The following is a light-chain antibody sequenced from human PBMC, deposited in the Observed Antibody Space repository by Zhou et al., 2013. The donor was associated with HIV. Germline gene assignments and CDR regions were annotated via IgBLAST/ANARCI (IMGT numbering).Light chain of an antibody. CDR3: LQHNSPIT. Sequence: AIRITQSPSSLSASTGDRVTITCRASQGISSYLAWYQQKPGKAPKLLIYAASSLQSGVPSRFSGSGSGTEFTLTISSLQPEDFATYYCLQHNSPITFGQGTRLEIK. CDR2: AAS. J-gene: IGKJ5*01. V-gene: IGKV1-8*01. CDR1: QGISSY.